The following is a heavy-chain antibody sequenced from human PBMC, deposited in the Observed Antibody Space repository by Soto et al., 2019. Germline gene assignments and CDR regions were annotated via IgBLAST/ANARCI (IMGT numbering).Heavy chain of an antibody. CDR3: ASWESYHKATY. Sequence: PGGSLRLSCTGSGFTFSNYAMSWVRQAPGKGLEWVSSINYSGVGTYYADSVKGRFTISRDNSKNTLFLLMNSLRAEDAAVYYCASWESYHKATYWGQGTLVTVSS. V-gene: IGHV3-23*01. J-gene: IGHJ4*02. D-gene: IGHD3-16*02. CDR2: INYSGVGT. CDR1: GFTFSNYA.